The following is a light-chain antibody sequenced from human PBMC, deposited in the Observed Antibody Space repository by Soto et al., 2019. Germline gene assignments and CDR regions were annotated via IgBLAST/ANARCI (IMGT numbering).Light chain of an antibody. Sequence: DIQMTQSPSSLSASVGDSVTITCRASQAISNYLAWFQQKPGKPPKLLIYAASTLESGVPSRFSGGRSGTDVTLTISSLQPEDVATFYCQKYDSLPFTFGPGTKVDIK. V-gene: IGKV1-27*01. J-gene: IGKJ3*01. CDR2: AAS. CDR3: QKYDSLPFT. CDR1: QAISNY.